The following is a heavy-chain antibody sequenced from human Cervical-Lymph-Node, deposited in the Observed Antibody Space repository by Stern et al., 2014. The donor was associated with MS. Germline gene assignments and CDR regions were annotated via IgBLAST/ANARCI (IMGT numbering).Heavy chain of an antibody. J-gene: IGHJ4*02. Sequence: EVQLVASGGGVIPPGGSLRLSCTASGFTVSRDYMTWVRQAPGKGLEWVSVITNVGSTFYKDSVKGRFTISRDDSKNTVYLHMTSLRAEDTAMYYCARDTSSPERSDWWGQGTLVTVSS. CDR2: ITNVGST. V-gene: IGHV3-53*01. D-gene: IGHD1-1*01. CDR3: ARDTSSPERSDW. CDR1: GFTVSRDY.